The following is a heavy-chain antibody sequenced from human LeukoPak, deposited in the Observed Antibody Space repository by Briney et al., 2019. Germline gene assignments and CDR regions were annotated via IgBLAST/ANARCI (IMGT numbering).Heavy chain of an antibody. V-gene: IGHV4-4*02. CDR1: SDSIFSTNW. CDR3: ARDQAGLVGPTNTFDY. Sequence: PSETLSLTCAVSSDSIFSTNWWSWVRQPPGKGLEWIGQIFYSGSTSYNPSLKSRVTISMDKSKNQFSLKLTSVTAADTAVYYCARDQAGLVGPTNTFDYWGLGTLVTVSS. CDR2: IFYSGST. D-gene: IGHD1-26*01. J-gene: IGHJ4*02.